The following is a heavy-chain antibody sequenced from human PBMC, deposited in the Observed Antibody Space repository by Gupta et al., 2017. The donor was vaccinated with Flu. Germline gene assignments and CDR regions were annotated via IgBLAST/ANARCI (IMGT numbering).Heavy chain of an antibody. Sequence: QVQLQQWGAGLLKPSETLSLTCAVYGGSFSGYYWTWIRQPPGKGLEWIGEINDSGSSNYNPSLRSRITMSVDTSKNQFSLYLSSVTAADTAVYYCAGLSGGCSGCHSDWFDPWGQGTLVTVPP. CDR2: INDSGSS. D-gene: IGHD6-25*01. J-gene: IGHJ5*02. V-gene: IGHV4-34*01. CDR3: AGLSGGCSGCHSDWFDP. CDR1: GGSFSGYY.